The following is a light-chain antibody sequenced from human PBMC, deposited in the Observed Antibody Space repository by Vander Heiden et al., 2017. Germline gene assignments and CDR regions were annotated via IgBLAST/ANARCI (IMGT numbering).Light chain of an antibody. Sequence: EIVLTQSPGTLSLSPGERATLSCRASQSLDNDYLAWYQQKPGRAPRLLIYGASNRATGIPDRFSGSGSGAAFILTISRLEPEDFAVYYCQQDDSSLFSFGGGTAVEIK. CDR2: GAS. CDR3: QQDDSSLFS. V-gene: IGKV3-20*01. J-gene: IGKJ4*01. CDR1: QSLDNDY.